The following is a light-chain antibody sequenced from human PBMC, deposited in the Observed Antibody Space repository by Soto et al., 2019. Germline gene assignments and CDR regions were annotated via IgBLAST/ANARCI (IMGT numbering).Light chain of an antibody. CDR2: GAS. Sequence: EIVLTQSPGTLSLSPGERATLSCRASQSVSSSYLAWYQQKPGQAPRLLISGASSRATGIPDRFSGSGSGTDFTLTISRLEPEDFAVYHCQQYGGSPPFTFGPGTKVDIK. J-gene: IGKJ3*01. V-gene: IGKV3-20*01. CDR3: QQYGGSPPFT. CDR1: QSVSSSY.